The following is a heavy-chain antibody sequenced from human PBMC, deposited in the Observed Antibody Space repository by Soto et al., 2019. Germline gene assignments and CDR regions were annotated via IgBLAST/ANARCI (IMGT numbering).Heavy chain of an antibody. CDR3: ARFNPYFDL. CDR2: IYYSGST. CDR1: GGSSSGYY. V-gene: IGHV4-59*08. J-gene: IGHJ2*01. Sequence: LEPLCVTWTVSGGSSSGYYGSWIRQPPGKGLEWIGYIYYSGSTNYNPSLKSRVTISVDTSKNQFSLKLSSVTAADPAVYDCARFNPYFDLWGRRTLVTVSS.